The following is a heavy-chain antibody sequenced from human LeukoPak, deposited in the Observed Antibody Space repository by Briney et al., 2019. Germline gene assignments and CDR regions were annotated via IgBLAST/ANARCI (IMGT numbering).Heavy chain of an antibody. Sequence: SETLSLTCDVPGGSFSGYLWSWIRQSPGKGLEWIGEVNYRGSPNYNPSLESRVTISVDTSKNQLSLKLSSVTAADTAVYYCASLKPVVPATIEVPDYWGQGTLVTVSS. CDR2: VNYRGSP. V-gene: IGHV4-34*01. D-gene: IGHD2-2*01. CDR3: ASLKPVVPATIEVPDY. J-gene: IGHJ4*02. CDR1: GGSFSGYL.